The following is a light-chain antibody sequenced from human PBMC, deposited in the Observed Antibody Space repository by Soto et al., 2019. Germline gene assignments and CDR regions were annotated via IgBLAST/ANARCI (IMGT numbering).Light chain of an antibody. V-gene: IGKV3-15*01. Sequence: EIVMTQSPATMSASPGERATLSCRASQSMGSNVAWYQQKPGQAPRLLIYGASTRAAGIPARFSGSGSGTEFTLTITSLQSEDFAVYYCQQFHNWPRTFGQGTKVDIK. CDR1: QSMGSN. CDR3: QQFHNWPRT. J-gene: IGKJ1*01. CDR2: GAS.